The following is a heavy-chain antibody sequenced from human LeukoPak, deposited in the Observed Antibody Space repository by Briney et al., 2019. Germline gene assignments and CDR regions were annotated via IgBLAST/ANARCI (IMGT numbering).Heavy chain of an antibody. V-gene: IGHV3-11*01. CDR3: Y. Sequence: GGSLRLSCAASGFTFSDYYMGWIRQAPGKGLEWVSYITSNGKLVYYAGSVKGRFTISRDNAKNSLYLQVGVATSGYYYQGFDYWGQGTLVTVSS. CDR1: GFTFSDYY. CDR2: ITSNGKLV. D-gene: IGHD3-3*01. J-gene: IGHJ4*02.